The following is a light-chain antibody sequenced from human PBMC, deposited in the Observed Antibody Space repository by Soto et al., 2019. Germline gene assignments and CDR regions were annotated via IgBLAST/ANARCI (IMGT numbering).Light chain of an antibody. J-gene: IGKJ1*01. CDR1: ETINKY. CDR3: QQSYKTPQT. Sequence: DIQMTQSPSSLSASIGDRVTITCRASETINKYLNWYQQKPGKPPKLLIHTASTLPSGVPSRFSGSRPGTNFTLTINSLQPEDFATYYCQQSYKTPQTFGQGTKVEIK. CDR2: TAS. V-gene: IGKV1-39*01.